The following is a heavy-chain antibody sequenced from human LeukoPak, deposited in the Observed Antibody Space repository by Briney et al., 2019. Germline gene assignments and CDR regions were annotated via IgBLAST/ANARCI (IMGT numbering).Heavy chain of an antibody. V-gene: IGHV3-9*01. CDR2: ISWNSGSI. CDR1: GFTFDDYA. CDR3: AKEDGHKGYFDY. D-gene: IGHD5-24*01. Sequence: PGRSLRLSCAASGFTFDDYAMHWVRQAPGKGLEWVPGISWNSGSIGYADSVKGRFTISRDNAKNSLYLQMNSLRAEDTALYYCAKEDGHKGYFDYWGQGTLVTVSS. J-gene: IGHJ4*02.